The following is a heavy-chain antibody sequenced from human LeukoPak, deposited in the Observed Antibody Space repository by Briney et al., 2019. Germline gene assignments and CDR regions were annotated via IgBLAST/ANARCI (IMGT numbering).Heavy chain of an antibody. V-gene: IGHV4-38-2*02. J-gene: IGHJ4*02. CDR2: INHSGIP. Sequence: SETLSLTSTVSSYSIRSDYYWAWIWQPPGKGLEWIASINHSGIPYYNPSLKSRVTISVDMSKNQFSLKLTSVTAADTAVYYCGRDRPSGYYDYWGQGILVTVSS. CDR3: GRDRPSGYYDY. CDR1: SYSIRSDYY. D-gene: IGHD3-22*01.